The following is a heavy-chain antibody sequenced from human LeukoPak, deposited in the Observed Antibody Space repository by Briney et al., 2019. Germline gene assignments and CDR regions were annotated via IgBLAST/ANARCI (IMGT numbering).Heavy chain of an antibody. D-gene: IGHD3-3*01. CDR3: ARERQNKDFWSGGDY. CDR1: GFTFDDYA. Sequence: GGSLRLSCAASGFTFDDYAMHWVRHAPGKGLEWVSGISWNSGSIGYADSVKGRFTISRDNAKNSLYLQMNTLRPEDTAVYYCARERQNKDFWSGGDYWGQGTLVTVSS. CDR2: ISWNSGSI. J-gene: IGHJ4*02. V-gene: IGHV3-9*01.